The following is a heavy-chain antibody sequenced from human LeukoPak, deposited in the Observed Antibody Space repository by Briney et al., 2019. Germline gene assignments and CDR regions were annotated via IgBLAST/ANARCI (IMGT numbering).Heavy chain of an antibody. D-gene: IGHD6-19*01. CDR1: GFTFSSYG. CDR3: ASGSSGWYGGYFAY. V-gene: IGHV3-23*01. J-gene: IGHJ4*02. Sequence: GGSLRLSCAASGFTFSSYGMNWVRQAPGKGLEWVSTIGGSGYNSYYADSVKGRFSISRDNSANTLYLQMNSLRADDTAVYFRASGSSGWYGGYFAYWGGGALVTVS. CDR2: IGGSGYNS.